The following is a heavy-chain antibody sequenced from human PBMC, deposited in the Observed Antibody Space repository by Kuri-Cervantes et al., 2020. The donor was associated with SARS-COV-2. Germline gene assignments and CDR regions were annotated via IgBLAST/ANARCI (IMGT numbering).Heavy chain of an antibody. D-gene: IGHD3-16*01. Sequence: GESLKISCEASGFTFSTYWMHWVRQAPGKGLVWVSRIKTDGSSTTYADSVKGRLSIPRDNAKNTLYLQMNSLRADDTAVYYCARGGTTGSFDYWGQGALVTVSS. CDR3: ARGGTTGSFDY. J-gene: IGHJ4*02. CDR1: GFTFSTYW. CDR2: IKTDGSST. V-gene: IGHV3-74*01.